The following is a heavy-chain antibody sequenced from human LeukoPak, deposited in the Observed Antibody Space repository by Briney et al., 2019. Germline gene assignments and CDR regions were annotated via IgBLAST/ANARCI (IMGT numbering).Heavy chain of an antibody. D-gene: IGHD3-22*01. CDR1: GGSFSGYY. J-gene: IGHJ5*02. CDR3: ARGDDSSGYPNWFDP. CDR2: INHSGST. Sequence: SETLSLTCAVYGGSFSGYYWSWIRQPPGKGLEWIGEINHSGSTNYNPSLKSRVTISVDTSKNQFSLKLSSVTAADTAVYYCARGDDSSGYPNWFDPWGQGTLVTVSS. V-gene: IGHV4-34*01.